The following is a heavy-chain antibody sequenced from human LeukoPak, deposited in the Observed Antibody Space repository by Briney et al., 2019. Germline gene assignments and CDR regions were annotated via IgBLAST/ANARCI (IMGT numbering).Heavy chain of an antibody. Sequence: SETLSLTCTVSGGSISSHYWSWIRQPPGKGLEWIGYIYYSGSTNSNPSLKSRVTISVDTSKNQISLKLSSVTAADTAVYYCARMGGYSGYATHWGQGTLVTVSS. CDR3: ARMGGYSGYATH. J-gene: IGHJ4*02. V-gene: IGHV4-59*08. D-gene: IGHD5-12*01. CDR1: GGSISSHY. CDR2: IYYSGST.